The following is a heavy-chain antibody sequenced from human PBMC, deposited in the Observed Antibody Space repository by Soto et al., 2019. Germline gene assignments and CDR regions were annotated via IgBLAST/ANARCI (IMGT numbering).Heavy chain of an antibody. D-gene: IGHD3-10*01. Sequence: SETLSLTCAVSGGSISSGGYSWSWIRQPPGKGLEWIGYIYHSGSTYYNPSLKSRVTISVDRSKNQFSLKLSSVTAADTAVYYCARAAALRGVTGGGWFDPWGQGTLVTVSS. CDR2: IYHSGST. CDR3: ARAAALRGVTGGGWFDP. J-gene: IGHJ5*02. CDR1: GGSISSGGYS. V-gene: IGHV4-30-2*01.